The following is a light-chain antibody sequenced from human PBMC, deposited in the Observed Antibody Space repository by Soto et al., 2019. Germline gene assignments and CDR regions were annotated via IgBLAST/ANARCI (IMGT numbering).Light chain of an antibody. CDR2: WAS. CDR3: QQYYDTPLT. J-gene: IGKJ4*01. V-gene: IGKV4-1*01. CDR1: QNLLYSSNNKNY. Sequence: DIVLTQSPDSVAVSLGERAAINCKSSQNLLYSSNNKNYFAWYQQKPGQPPKLLISWASTRESGVPDRFSGSGSGTDFNLTISNMQTEDAAVYYCQQYYDTPLTFGGGTKVEIK.